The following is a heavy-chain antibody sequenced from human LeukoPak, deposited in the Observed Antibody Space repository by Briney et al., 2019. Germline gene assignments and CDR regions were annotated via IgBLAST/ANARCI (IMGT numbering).Heavy chain of an antibody. V-gene: IGHV1-18*01. CDR1: GGTFSSYA. CDR3: ARGGYSGYDSPFDY. J-gene: IGHJ4*02. D-gene: IGHD5-12*01. CDR2: ISAYNGNT. Sequence: ASVKVSCKASGGTFSSYAISWVRQAPGQGLEWMGWISAYNGNTNYAQKLQGRVTMTTDTSTSTAYMELRSLRSDDTAVYYCARGGYSGYDSPFDYWGQGTLVTVSS.